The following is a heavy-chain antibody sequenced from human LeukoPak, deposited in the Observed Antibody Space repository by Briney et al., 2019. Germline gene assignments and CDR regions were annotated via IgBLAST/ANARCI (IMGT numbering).Heavy chain of an antibody. CDR1: GGTFSSYA. CDR3: ARGPLTVVTQLFDY. D-gene: IGHD4-23*01. V-gene: IGHV1-69*13. CDR2: IIPIFGTA. Sequence: SVKVSCKASGGTFSSYAISWVRQAPGQGLEWMGGIIPIFGTANYAQKFQGRVTITADESTSTAYMELSSLRSDDTAVYYCARGPLTVVTQLFDYWGQGTLVTVSS. J-gene: IGHJ4*02.